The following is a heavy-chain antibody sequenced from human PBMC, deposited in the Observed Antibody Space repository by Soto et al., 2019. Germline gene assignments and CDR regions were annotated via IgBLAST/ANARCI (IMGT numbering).Heavy chain of an antibody. CDR2: FSADDGKT. J-gene: IGHJ6*03. Sequence: ASVMVSCKVSGYTITDLSMHWLRQAPGKGLEWMGCFSADDGKTLDAQKLQGRVTMTTDTSTSTAYMELRGLRSDDTAVYYCARVRQLVGYFYYYMDVWGKGTTVTVS. V-gene: IGHV1-24*01. CDR3: ARVRQLVGYFYYYMDV. D-gene: IGHD6-6*01. CDR1: GYTITDLS.